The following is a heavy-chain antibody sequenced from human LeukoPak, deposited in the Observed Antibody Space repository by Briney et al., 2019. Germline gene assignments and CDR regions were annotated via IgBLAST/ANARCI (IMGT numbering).Heavy chain of an antibody. CDR2: INHSGST. V-gene: IGHV4-39*07. Sequence: PSETLSLTCTVSGGSISSSSYYWGWIRQPPGKGLEWIGEINHSGSTNYNPSLKSRVTISVDTSKNQFSLKLSSVTAADTAVYYCARERGSMVRGATLYWGQGTLVTVSS. CDR1: GGSISSSSYY. J-gene: IGHJ4*02. CDR3: ARERGSMVRGATLY. D-gene: IGHD3-10*01.